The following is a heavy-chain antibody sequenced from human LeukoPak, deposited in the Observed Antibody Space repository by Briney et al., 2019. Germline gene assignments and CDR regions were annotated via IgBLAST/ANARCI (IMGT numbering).Heavy chain of an antibody. CDR2: IYTSGST. D-gene: IGHD6-19*01. CDR3: ARVMAVAGRDAFDI. CDR1: GGSISSYY. J-gene: IGHJ3*02. V-gene: IGHV4-4*07. Sequence: SETLSLTCTVSGGSISSYYWSWIRQPAGKGLEWIGRIYTSGSTNYNPSLKSRVTISVDTSKNQFSLKLSSVTAADTAVYYCARVMAVAGRDAFDIWGQGTMVTVSS.